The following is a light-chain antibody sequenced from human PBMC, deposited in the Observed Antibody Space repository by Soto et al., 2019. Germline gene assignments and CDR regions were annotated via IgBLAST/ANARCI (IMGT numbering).Light chain of an antibody. CDR2: WAS. Sequence: DIVMTQSPDSLAVSLGERATINCKSSQSVLYSSNNKNYLAWYQQKVGQPPKLLIYWASTRESGVPDRFSGSGSGTDLPLTISSLQAEDVAVYYCQKYYSSPWTFGHGTKVEIK. CDR3: QKYYSSPWT. V-gene: IGKV4-1*01. CDR1: QSVLYSSNNKNY. J-gene: IGKJ1*01.